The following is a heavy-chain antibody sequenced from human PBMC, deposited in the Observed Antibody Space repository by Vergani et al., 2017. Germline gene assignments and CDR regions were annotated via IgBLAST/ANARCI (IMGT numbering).Heavy chain of an antibody. D-gene: IGHD3-10*01. V-gene: IGHV5-51*01. Sequence: EVQLVQSGAEVKRPGESLKISCKGSGYSFTNYWIGWVRQMPGKGLEWMGIIYPGDSDTRYSPSFQGQVTISADKSIGTAYLQWRSLKASDTAMYYCARTEYYGSGSFDPWGHGTPVTVSS. CDR3: ARTEYYGSGSFDP. CDR1: GYSFTNYW. CDR2: IYPGDSDT. J-gene: IGHJ5*02.